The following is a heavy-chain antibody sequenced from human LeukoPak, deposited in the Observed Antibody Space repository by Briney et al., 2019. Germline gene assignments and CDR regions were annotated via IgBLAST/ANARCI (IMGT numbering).Heavy chain of an antibody. D-gene: IGHD6-6*01. CDR3: ARDGPIAARLYYFDY. CDR1: GYTFTSYY. Sequence: ASVKVSCKASGYTFTSYYMHWVRQAPGQGLEWMGIINPSGGSTSYAQKFQGRVTMTRDTSTSTVYMELSSLRSEDTAVYYCARDGPIAARLYYFDYWGQGTLVIVSS. J-gene: IGHJ4*02. CDR2: INPSGGST. V-gene: IGHV1-46*01.